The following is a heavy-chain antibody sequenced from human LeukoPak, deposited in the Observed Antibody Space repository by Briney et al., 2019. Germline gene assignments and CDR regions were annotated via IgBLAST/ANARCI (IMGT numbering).Heavy chain of an antibody. V-gene: IGHV1-18*01. D-gene: IGHD3-22*01. CDR3: ARDSPYYYDSSGPPLYGMDV. CDR2: ISAYNGNT. J-gene: IGHJ6*02. CDR1: GYTFTSYG. Sequence: GASVKVSCKASGYTFTSYGISWVRQAPGQGLEWMGWISAYNGNTNYAQKLQGRVTMTTDTSTSTAYMELRSLRSDDTAVYYCARDSPYYYDSSGPPLYGMDVWGQGTTVTVSS.